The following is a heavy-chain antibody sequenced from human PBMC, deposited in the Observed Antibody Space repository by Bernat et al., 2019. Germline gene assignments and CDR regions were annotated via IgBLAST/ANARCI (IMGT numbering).Heavy chain of an antibody. CDR3: AREVFYYDILTGYYTTYYYGMDV. J-gene: IGHJ6*02. CDR1: GYTFTSYG. D-gene: IGHD3-9*01. V-gene: IGHV1-18*01. CDR2: ISAYNGNT. Sequence: VQLVQSGAEVKKPGASVKVSCKASGYTFTSYGISWVRQAPGQGLEWMGWISAYNGNTNYAQKLQGRVTMTTDTSTSTAYMELRSLRSDDTAVYYCAREVFYYDILTGYYTTYYYGMDVWGQGTTVTVSS.